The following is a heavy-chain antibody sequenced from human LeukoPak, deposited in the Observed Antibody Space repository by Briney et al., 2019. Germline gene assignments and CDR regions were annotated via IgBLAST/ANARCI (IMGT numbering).Heavy chain of an antibody. V-gene: IGHV4-39*01. CDR3: ARHRYRSGSDWIDP. J-gene: IGHJ5*02. Sequence: SQTLSLTCTVSGGSISSGAYYWSWIRHPPGKGLVWIGSMYYSGTTYYNPSLKSRVTISVDTSKNQFSLKLSSVTAADTAVYYCARHRYRSGSDWIDPWGQGTLVTVSS. CDR2: MYYSGTT. CDR1: GGSISSGAYY. D-gene: IGHD1-26*01.